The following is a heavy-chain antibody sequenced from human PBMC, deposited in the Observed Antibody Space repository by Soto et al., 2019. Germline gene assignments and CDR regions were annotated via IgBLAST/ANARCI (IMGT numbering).Heavy chain of an antibody. CDR1: GGSVSSGSYY. CDR2: IYYSGST. Sequence: QVQLRESGPGLVKLWVTLSLTCTVSGGSVSSGSYYWSWIRQASGRGLDWIGYIYYSGSTNYNPSLKSRVTISVDTSKSQFPLKLSSVTAADTAVYYCARSNPPGTPAHLDYWGQGTLLTVSS. D-gene: IGHD1-1*01. J-gene: IGHJ4*02. CDR3: ARSNPPGTPAHLDY. V-gene: IGHV4-61*10.